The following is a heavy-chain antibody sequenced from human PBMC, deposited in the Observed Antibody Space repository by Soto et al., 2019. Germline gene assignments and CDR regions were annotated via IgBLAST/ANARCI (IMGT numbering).Heavy chain of an antibody. CDR2: ST. Sequence: QITLKESGPTLVKPTQTLTLTCTVSGFSLTSRGMTLGWIRQPPGKAPEWLALSTQYSPSLQSRLTFTTDTSNNQVVLTMTNMDPVDTATYYCTLSHDSSRGPIYWGQGILVTVSS. D-gene: IGHD2-2*01. J-gene: IGHJ4*02. CDR3: TLSHDSSRGPIY. V-gene: IGHV2-5*01. CDR1: GFSLTSRGMT.